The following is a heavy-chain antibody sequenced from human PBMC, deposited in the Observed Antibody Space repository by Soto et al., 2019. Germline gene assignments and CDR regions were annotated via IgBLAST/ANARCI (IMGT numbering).Heavy chain of an antibody. CDR1: GFTFSSYA. CDR2: ISGSGGST. J-gene: IGHJ4*02. CDR3: AKGRGYSYGPPFDY. D-gene: IGHD5-18*01. V-gene: IGHV3-23*01. Sequence: VQLLESGGGLVQPGGSLSLSCAASGFTFSSYAMSWVRQAPGKGLEWVSAISGSGGSTYYADSVKGRFTISRDNSKNTLYMQMNSLRAEDTAVYYCAKGRGYSYGPPFDYWGQGTLVTVSS.